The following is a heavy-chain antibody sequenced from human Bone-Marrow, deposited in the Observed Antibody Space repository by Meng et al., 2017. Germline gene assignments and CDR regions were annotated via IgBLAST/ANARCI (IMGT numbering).Heavy chain of an antibody. V-gene: IGHV4-34*01. Sequence: QGQLLQWGEGLLKPSETLSLTCAVYGGSFSGYYWSWIRQPPGKGLEWIGEINHSGSTNYNPSLKSRVTISVDTSKNQFSLKLSSVTAADTAVYYCARDNTMIGSFDYWGQGTLVTVSS. CDR3: ARDNTMIGSFDY. CDR1: GGSFSGYY. J-gene: IGHJ4*02. CDR2: INHSGST. D-gene: IGHD3-22*01.